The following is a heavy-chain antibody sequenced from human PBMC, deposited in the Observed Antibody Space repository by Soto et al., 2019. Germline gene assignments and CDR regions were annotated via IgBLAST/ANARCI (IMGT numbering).Heavy chain of an antibody. CDR3: ARSFGGYAVDS. V-gene: IGHV4-4*02. J-gene: IGHJ4*02. CDR1: GVSIDSGYW. CDR2: LSHGGST. Sequence: SSETLSLTCDVSGVSIDSGYWWGWVRQPPGKDLEWLGDLSHGGSTNYNPSLKSRVTIFLDKSRNQFSLSLSFMTAADTATYYCARSFGGYAVDSCCQGLLVTVSS. D-gene: IGHD6-19*01.